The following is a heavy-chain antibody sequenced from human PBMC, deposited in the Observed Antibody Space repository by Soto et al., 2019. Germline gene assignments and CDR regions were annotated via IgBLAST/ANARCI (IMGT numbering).Heavy chain of an antibody. CDR2: IIYDGSKK. CDR3: AKDLHDFASFFFHGMDV. V-gene: IGHV3-30*18. J-gene: IGHJ6*02. Sequence: VGSRRLSCEASGFRFSSSGMHWVRQAPGKGLEWVAVIIYDGSKKEYADSVKGRFTVSMDNSKDTVYLQKNNLRPEDTGVYYCAKDLHDFASFFFHGMDVWGQGTSVTVSS. D-gene: IGHD2-21*02. CDR1: GFRFSSSG.